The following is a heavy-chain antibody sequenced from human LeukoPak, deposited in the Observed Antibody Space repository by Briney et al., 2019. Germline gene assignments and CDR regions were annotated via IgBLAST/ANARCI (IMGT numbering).Heavy chain of an antibody. CDR1: GYTFTSYG. D-gene: IGHD3-3*01. CDR3: ARDPNYDFWSGYYKYFQH. CDR2: ISAYNGNT. Sequence: ASVKVSCKASGYTFTSYGISWVRQAPGQGLEWMGWISAYNGNTNYAQKLQGRVTMTTDTSTSTAYMELRSLRSDDTAVYYCARDPNYDFWSGYYKYFQHCGQGTLVTVSS. J-gene: IGHJ1*01. V-gene: IGHV1-18*01.